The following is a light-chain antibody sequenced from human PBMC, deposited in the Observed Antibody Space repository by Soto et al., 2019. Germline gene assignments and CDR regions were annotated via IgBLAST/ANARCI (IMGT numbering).Light chain of an antibody. V-gene: IGLV2-8*01. CDR3: SSFTGASTI. CDR1: SSDVGGYNY. Sequence: QSALTQPPSASGSPGQSVTISCTETSSDVGGYNYASWYQQHPGKAPKLVIYEVTKRPSGVPDRFSGSKSGNTASLTVSGLQAEDEADYYCSSFTGASTIFGTGTKVTVL. J-gene: IGLJ1*01. CDR2: EVT.